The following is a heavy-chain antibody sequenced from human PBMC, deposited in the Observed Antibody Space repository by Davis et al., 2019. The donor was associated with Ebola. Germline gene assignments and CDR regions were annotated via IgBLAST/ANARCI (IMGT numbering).Heavy chain of an antibody. V-gene: IGHV3-7*01. D-gene: IGHD3-3*01. J-gene: IGHJ5*02. CDR2: IKQDGSEK. CDR3: ARPNDFWSGLGNGWFDP. Sequence: GESLKISCAASGFTFSSYAMSWVRQAPGKGLEWVANIKQDGSEKYYVDSVKGRFTISRDNAKNSLYLQMNSLRAEDTAVYYCARPNDFWSGLGNGWFDPWGQGTLVTVSS. CDR1: GFTFSSYA.